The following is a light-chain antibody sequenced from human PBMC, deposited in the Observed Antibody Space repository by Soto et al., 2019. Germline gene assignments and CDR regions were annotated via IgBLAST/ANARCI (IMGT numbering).Light chain of an antibody. CDR2: DVS. V-gene: IGLV2-14*03. CDR3: SSYTGSSTSVI. Sequence: QSALTQPASVSGSPGQSITISCTGTSSDVGTYNYVSWYQQHPGKAPKVMIYDVSNRPSGVSTRFSGSKSGNTASLTIIGVQQEDEADYYCSSYTGSSTSVIFGGGTKLTVL. CDR1: SSDVGTYNY. J-gene: IGLJ2*01.